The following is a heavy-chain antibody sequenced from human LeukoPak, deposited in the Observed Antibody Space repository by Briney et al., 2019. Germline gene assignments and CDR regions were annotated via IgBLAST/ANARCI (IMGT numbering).Heavy chain of an antibody. CDR2: ISYDGSNK. D-gene: IGHD1-26*01. J-gene: IGHJ5*02. CDR1: GFTFSSYG. CDR3: AKDGGSYYLLNWFDP. V-gene: IGHV3-30*18. Sequence: GRSLRLSCAASGFTFSSYGMHWVRQAPGKGLEWVAVISYDGSNKYYADSVKGRFTISRDNSKNTLYLQMNSLRAEDTAVYYCAKDGGSYYLLNWFDPWGQGTLATVSS.